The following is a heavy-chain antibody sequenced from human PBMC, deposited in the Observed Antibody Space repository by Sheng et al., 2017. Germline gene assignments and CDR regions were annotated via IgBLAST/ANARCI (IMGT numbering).Heavy chain of an antibody. Sequence: QVQLVQSGAEVKKPGSSVKVSCKASGGTFSSYAISWVRQAPGQGLEWMGGIIPILGIANYAQKFQGRVTITADKSTSTAYMELSSLRSEDTAVYYCARDNTYCSSTSCYRGYYYYYMDVWGKGTTVTVSS. CDR3: ARDNTYCSSTSCYRGYYYYYMDV. CDR2: IIPILGIA. J-gene: IGHJ6*03. CDR1: GGTFSSYA. V-gene: IGHV1-69*04. D-gene: IGHD2-2*02.